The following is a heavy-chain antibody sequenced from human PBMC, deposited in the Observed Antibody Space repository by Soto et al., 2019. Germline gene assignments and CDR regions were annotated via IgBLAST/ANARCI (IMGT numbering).Heavy chain of an antibody. CDR1: GGSISSSSYY. D-gene: IGHD2-15*01. J-gene: IGHJ5*02. Sequence: SETLSLTCTVSGGSISSSSYYWGWIRQPPGKGLEWIGYISYSGSTDYNPSLKSRVTISFDASKNQISLQVRSATAADAAVYYCARDLKEYCSDGKCNWFDPWGQGTLVTVSS. CDR3: ARDLKEYCSDGKCNWFDP. CDR2: ISYSGST. V-gene: IGHV4-39*07.